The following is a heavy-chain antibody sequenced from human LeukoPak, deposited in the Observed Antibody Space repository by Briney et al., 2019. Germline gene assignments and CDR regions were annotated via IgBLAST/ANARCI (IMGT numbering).Heavy chain of an antibody. D-gene: IGHD5-18*01. Sequence: ASVTVSCKASGYTFTSYGISWVRQAPGQGLEWMGWISAYNGNTNYAQNLQGRVTMTTDTSTSTAYMELKSLRSDDTAVYYCAREQPSYEYAFDIWGQGTMVTVSS. CDR2: ISAYNGNT. CDR1: GYTFTSYG. J-gene: IGHJ3*02. CDR3: AREQPSYEYAFDI. V-gene: IGHV1-18*01.